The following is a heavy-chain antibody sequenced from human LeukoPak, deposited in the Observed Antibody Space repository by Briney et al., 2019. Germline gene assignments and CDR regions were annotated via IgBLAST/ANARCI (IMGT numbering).Heavy chain of an antibody. CDR2: IYYSGST. J-gene: IGHJ4*02. D-gene: IGHD3-22*01. CDR3: ARGYYYDSSGCDY. V-gene: IGHV4-59*12. Sequence: PSETLSLTCTVSGGSISSYYWSWIRQPPGKGLEWIWYIYYSGSTNYNPSLKSRVTISVDTSKNQFSLKLSSVTAADTAVYYCARGYYYDSSGCDYWGQGTLVTVSS. CDR1: GGSISSYY.